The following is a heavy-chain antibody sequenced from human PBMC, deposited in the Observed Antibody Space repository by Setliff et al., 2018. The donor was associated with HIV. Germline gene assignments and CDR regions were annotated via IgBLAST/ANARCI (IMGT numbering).Heavy chain of an antibody. D-gene: IGHD4-17*01. CDR2: IYYSVST. CDR3: ARDPPGYGDSNDY. J-gene: IGHJ4*02. CDR1: GDSVGSGSYY. V-gene: IGHV4-61*01. Sequence: SETLSLTCTVSGDSVGSGSYYWSWIRQSPGKGLEWIGYIYYSVSTTYNPTLKSRVTMSIDTSKNQFSLKVRSVSAADTAVYYCARDPPGYGDSNDYWGQGMLVTVSS.